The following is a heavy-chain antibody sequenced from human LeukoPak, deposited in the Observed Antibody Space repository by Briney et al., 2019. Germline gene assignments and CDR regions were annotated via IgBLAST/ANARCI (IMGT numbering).Heavy chain of an antibody. CDR3: ARDPPAVASNTYG. CDR2: IYSDGTT. Sequence: TGGSLRLSCAASGFTLSDYYMNWVRQAPGKGLEWVSLIYSDGTTDYADSVRGRFTISRDNFENTLHLQMNSLRVEDTAIYYCARDPPAVASNTYGWGQGTLVTVSS. D-gene: IGHD6-13*01. CDR1: GFTLSDYY. J-gene: IGHJ4*02. V-gene: IGHV3-66*01.